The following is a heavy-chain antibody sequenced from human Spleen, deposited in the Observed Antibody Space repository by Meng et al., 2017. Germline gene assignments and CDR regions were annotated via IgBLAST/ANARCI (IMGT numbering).Heavy chain of an antibody. D-gene: IGHD3-22*01. V-gene: IGHV3-33*06. CDR3: AKEATFYSRGYYDY. J-gene: IGHJ4*02. Sequence: GESLKISCAASGFTFTNYGMHWVRQAPGKGLEWVGVVWYDGSNRYYADSVKGRFTISRDNAKNTLYLQMDSLRAEDTAVYYCAKEATFYSRGYYDYWGQGTLVTVSS. CDR2: VWYDGSNR. CDR1: GFTFTNYG.